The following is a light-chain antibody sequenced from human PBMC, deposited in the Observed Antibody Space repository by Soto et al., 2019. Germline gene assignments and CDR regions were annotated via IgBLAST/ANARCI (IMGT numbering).Light chain of an antibody. CDR3: HQYNNWPPWT. J-gene: IGKJ1*01. CDR1: QSVSSN. V-gene: IGKV3-15*01. CDR2: GAS. Sequence: DIVMTQSPATLSVSPGERATLSCRASQSVSSNLAWYQQKPGQAPRLLIYGASTRATGIPARFSGSGSGTEFTLTISSLQSEDYAVYYCHQYNNWPPWTFGQGNKVDIK.